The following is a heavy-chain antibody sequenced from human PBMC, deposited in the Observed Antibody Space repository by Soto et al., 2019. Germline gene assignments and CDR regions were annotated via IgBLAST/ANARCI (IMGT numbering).Heavy chain of an antibody. V-gene: IGHV1-18*01. Sequence: ASVKVSCKASGYTFTSYGISWVRQAPGQGLEWMGWISAYNGNTNYAQKLQGRVTMTTDTSTSTAYMELRSLRSDDTAVYYCARAGYYGSGSYYNFPGYYYYMDVWGKGTTVTVSS. J-gene: IGHJ6*03. D-gene: IGHD3-10*01. CDR1: GYTFTSYG. CDR2: ISAYNGNT. CDR3: ARAGYYGSGSYYNFPGYYYYMDV.